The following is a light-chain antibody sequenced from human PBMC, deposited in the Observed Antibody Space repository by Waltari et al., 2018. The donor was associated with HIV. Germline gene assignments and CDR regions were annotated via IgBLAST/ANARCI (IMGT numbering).Light chain of an antibody. V-gene: IGKV3D-15*01. J-gene: IGKJ2*01. CDR2: GAS. CDR3: QQYNNWLGT. CDR1: QSVSSN. Sequence: EIVMTQSPAPLSVSPGERATLSCRASQSVSSNLAWYQQKPGQAPRLLIYGASTRATGIPARFSGSGSGTEFTLTISSLQSEDFAVYYCQQYNNWLGTFGQGTKLEIK.